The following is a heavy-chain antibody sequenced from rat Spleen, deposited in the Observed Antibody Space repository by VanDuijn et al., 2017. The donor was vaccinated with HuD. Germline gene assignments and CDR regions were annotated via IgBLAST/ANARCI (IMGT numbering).Heavy chain of an antibody. V-gene: IGHV4-2*01. CDR3: VRERGGVDY. Sequence: EVKLVESGGGLVQPGRSLKLSCAASGFNFNDYWMGWVRQAPGQGLEWIGEINKDSSKTNYIPSLKDKFTISRDNVQNTVHLQMSKLGSEDTAIYYCVRERGGVDYWGQGVMVTVSS. D-gene: IGHD4-1*01. J-gene: IGHJ2*01. CDR1: GFNFNDYW. CDR2: INKDSSKT.